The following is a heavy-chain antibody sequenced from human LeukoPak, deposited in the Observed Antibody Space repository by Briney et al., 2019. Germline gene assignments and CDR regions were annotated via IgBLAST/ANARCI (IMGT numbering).Heavy chain of an antibody. D-gene: IGHD3-10*01. CDR2: IYYTGST. J-gene: IGHJ4*02. V-gene: IGHV4-30-4*01. CDR1: GGSINSDGYY. Sequence: SETLSLTCTVSGGSINSDGYYWSWIRQPPGKGLEWIGYIYYTGSTYYKPSLKSRATTSVDTSKNQFSLKLSSVTAADTAVYYWARSDGSGRYHCGQGTLVNVSS. CDR3: ARSDGSGRYH.